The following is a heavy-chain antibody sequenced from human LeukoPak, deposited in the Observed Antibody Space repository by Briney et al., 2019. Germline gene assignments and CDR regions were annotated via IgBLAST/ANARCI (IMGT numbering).Heavy chain of an antibody. CDR1: GFTFSSYG. CDR3: ARDFSRQLFDY. J-gene: IGHJ4*02. CDR2: IWSDGSYK. Sequence: GGSLRLSCAASGFTFSSYGFHWVRQAPGKGLEWVAVIWSDGSYKYYADSVKGRFNISRDDSKNPLYLQMNSLRAEDTAVYYCARDFSRQLFDYWGQGTLVTVFS. V-gene: IGHV3-33*01. D-gene: IGHD5-24*01.